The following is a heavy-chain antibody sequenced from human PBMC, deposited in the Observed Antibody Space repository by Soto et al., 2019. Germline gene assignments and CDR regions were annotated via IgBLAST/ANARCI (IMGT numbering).Heavy chain of an antibody. V-gene: IGHV3-23*01. CDR2: ITDNGGDA. CDR3: ARGSTESYPGSRIFDF. J-gene: IGHJ4*02. D-gene: IGHD3-10*01. Sequence: EVQLLESGGDLKQPGGSLRLSCVASGLTFGSRAMSWVRQAPGEGLQWVATITDNGGDAKYADSVRGRFVISRDNSKKTLYLQMTSWTAEDSAMYFCARGSTESYPGSRIFDFWGRGTLVTVSS. CDR1: GLTFGSRA.